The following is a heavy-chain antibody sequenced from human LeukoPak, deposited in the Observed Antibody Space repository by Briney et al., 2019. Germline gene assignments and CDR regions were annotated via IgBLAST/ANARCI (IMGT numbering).Heavy chain of an antibody. Sequence: HPGGSLRLSCAASGFTVSSNYMNWVRQAPGKGLEWVSYISSSGSIIYYADSVKGRFTISRDNAKNSLYLQMNSLRAEDTAVYYCARGGISFDYWGQGTLVTVSS. D-gene: IGHD1-26*01. CDR2: ISSSGSII. CDR1: GFTVSSNY. V-gene: IGHV3-48*03. CDR3: ARGGISFDY. J-gene: IGHJ4*02.